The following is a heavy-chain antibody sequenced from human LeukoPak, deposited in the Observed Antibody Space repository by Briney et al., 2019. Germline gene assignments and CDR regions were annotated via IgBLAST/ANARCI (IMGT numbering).Heavy chain of an antibody. D-gene: IGHD3-22*01. CDR1: GFTFDNYG. CDR3: ASLIGGYYFQNYYYMDV. V-gene: IGHV3-48*01. Sequence: PGGSLRLSCAASGFTFDNYGMSWVRQAPGKGLEWVSYISSSSSTIYYADSVKGRFTISRDNAKNSLYLQMNSLRAEDTAVYYCASLIGGYYFQNYYYMDVWGKGTTVTVSS. J-gene: IGHJ6*03. CDR2: ISSSSSTI.